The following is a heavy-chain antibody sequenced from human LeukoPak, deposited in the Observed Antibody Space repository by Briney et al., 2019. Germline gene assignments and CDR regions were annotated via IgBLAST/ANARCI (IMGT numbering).Heavy chain of an antibody. V-gene: IGHV1-69*05. J-gene: IGHJ6*03. D-gene: IGHD3-16*02. Sequence: SVKVSCKASGGTFSSYAISWARQAPGQGLEWMGRIIPIFGTANYAQKFQGRVTITTDESTSTAYMELSSLRSEDTAVYYCARNPKYPPVYDYVWGSYRPPTYYYYYYMDVWGKGTTVTVSS. CDR1: GGTFSSYA. CDR3: ARNPKYPPVYDYVWGSYRPPTYYYYYYMDV. CDR2: IIPIFGTA.